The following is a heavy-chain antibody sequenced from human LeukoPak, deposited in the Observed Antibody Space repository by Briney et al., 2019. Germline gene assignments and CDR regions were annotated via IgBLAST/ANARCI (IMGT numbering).Heavy chain of an antibody. CDR3: ARDFEGYYDSSGYYPLIGY. CDR2: INAGNGNT. J-gene: IGHJ4*02. V-gene: IGHV1-3*01. CDR1: GYTFTSYA. D-gene: IGHD3-22*01. Sequence: GASVKVSCKASGYTFTSYAMHWVRQAPGQRLEWMGWINAGNGNTKYSQKFQGRVTITRDTSASTAYMELSSLRSEDTAVYYCARDFEGYYDSSGYYPLIGYWGQGTLVTVSS.